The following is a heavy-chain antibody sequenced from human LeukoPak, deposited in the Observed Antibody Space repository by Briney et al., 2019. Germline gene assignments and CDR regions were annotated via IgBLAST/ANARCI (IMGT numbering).Heavy chain of an antibody. Sequence: VASVKVSCKASGYTFTSYYMHWVRQAPGQGLEWMGIINPSGGSTSYAQKFQGRVTMTRDMSTSTVYMELSSLRSEDTAVYYCATDKPLSLYYYDSSGYYAFDIWGQGTMVTVSS. CDR3: ATDKPLSLYYYDSSGYYAFDI. J-gene: IGHJ3*02. D-gene: IGHD3-22*01. CDR1: GYTFTSYY. V-gene: IGHV1-46*01. CDR2: INPSGGST.